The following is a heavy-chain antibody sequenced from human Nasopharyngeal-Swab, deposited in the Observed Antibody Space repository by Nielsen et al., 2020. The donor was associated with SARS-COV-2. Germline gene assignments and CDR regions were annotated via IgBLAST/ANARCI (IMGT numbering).Heavy chain of an antibody. CDR1: GGSISSSSYY. D-gene: IGHD1-26*01. CDR3: ARSGIVGAIYY. V-gene: IGHV4-39*07. CDR2: IYYSGNN. J-gene: IGHJ4*02. Sequence: SETLSLTCTVSGGSISSSSYYWGWIRQPPGKGLEWIGSIYYSGNNYYNPSLKSRVTISVDTSKNQFSLKLSSVTAADTAVYYCARSGIVGAIYYWGQGTLVTVSS.